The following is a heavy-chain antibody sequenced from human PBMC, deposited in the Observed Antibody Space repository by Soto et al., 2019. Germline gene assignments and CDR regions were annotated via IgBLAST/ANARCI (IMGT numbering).Heavy chain of an antibody. D-gene: IGHD3-10*01. CDR3: ATHDGTGSYYKHYYYYGMDV. J-gene: IGHJ6*02. CDR2: IIPIFGTA. V-gene: IGHV1-69*06. Sequence: SVKVSCKASGGTFSRYAISWVRQAPGQGLEWMGGIIPIFGTANYAQKCQGRVTITADKSTSTAYKELSSQRPQEKGGYYCATHDGTGSYYKHYYYYGMDVWGQGTPVTVSS. CDR1: GGTFSRYA.